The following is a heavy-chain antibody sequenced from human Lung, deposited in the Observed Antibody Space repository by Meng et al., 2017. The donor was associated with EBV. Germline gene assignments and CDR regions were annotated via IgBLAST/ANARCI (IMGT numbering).Heavy chain of an antibody. J-gene: IGHJ4*02. CDR3: ASESGRGYTSDY. Sequence: QAQLVESGAEVKKSGSSVQVSCKTSGGTFSRHAISWVRQAPGQGLEWMGGLIPMLGEANYAQKFQARVTITADASTSTHYMQLRSLTSEDTAVYYCASESGRGYTSDYWGQGTLVTVSS. CDR2: LIPMLGEA. D-gene: IGHD3-10*01. CDR1: GGTFSRHA. V-gene: IGHV1-69*01.